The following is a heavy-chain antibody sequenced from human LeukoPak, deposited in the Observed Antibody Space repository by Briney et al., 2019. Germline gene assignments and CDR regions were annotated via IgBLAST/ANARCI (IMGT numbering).Heavy chain of an antibody. CDR2: VDPSDSYT. Sequence: GASLRISCKGSGYSFASNWISWVRQLPGKGLEWMGRVDPSDSYTNYSPSFQGHVTISPDKSISTAFLQWSSLKASDSAMYFCARHGTGGFDYWGQGTLVTVSS. CDR1: GYSFASNW. D-gene: IGHD3-10*01. V-gene: IGHV5-10-1*01. CDR3: ARHGTGGFDY. J-gene: IGHJ4*02.